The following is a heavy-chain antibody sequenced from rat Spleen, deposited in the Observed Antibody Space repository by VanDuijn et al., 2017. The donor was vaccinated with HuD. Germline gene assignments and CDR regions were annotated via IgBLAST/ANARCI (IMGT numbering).Heavy chain of an antibody. CDR1: GFNFNGYW. J-gene: IGHJ2*01. Sequence: EVKLVESGGGLVHPGRSLKLSCVASGFNFNGYWMGWVRQAPGKGLEWIGEINKDSSTVKYSPSLKEKFTISRDNAQNTLFLQMNKLGSEDTAIYYCVRGPNYGVHTDYFDYWGQGVMVTVSS. CDR3: VRGPNYGVHTDYFDY. CDR2: INKDSSTV. D-gene: IGHD1-11*01. V-gene: IGHV4-2*01.